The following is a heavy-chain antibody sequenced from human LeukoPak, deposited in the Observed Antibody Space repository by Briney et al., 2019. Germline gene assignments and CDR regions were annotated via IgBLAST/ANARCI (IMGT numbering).Heavy chain of an antibody. D-gene: IGHD3-10*01. CDR3: ARDRYYGSGSYYELAY. V-gene: IGHV1-46*01. J-gene: IGHJ4*02. CDR2: INPSGGST. Sequence: ASVKVSCTASGYTFTNYYIHWVRQAPGQGLEWMGIINPSGGSTTYAQKFQGRVTMTRDTSTSTVYMELSSLRSEDTAVYYCARDRYYGSGSYYELAYWGQGTLVTVSS. CDR1: GYTFTNYY.